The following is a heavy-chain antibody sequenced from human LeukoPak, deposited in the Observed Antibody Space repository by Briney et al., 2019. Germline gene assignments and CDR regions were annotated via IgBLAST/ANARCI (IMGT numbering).Heavy chain of an antibody. Sequence: ASVTVSCKASGYTFTGYYMHWVRQAPGQGLEWMGWINPNSGGTNYAQKFQGRVTMTRDTSISTAYMELSRLRSDDTAVYYCARGYYYDSSADFDYWGQGTLVTVSS. V-gene: IGHV1-2*02. CDR1: GYTFTGYY. CDR2: INPNSGGT. D-gene: IGHD3-22*01. J-gene: IGHJ4*02. CDR3: ARGYYYDSSADFDY.